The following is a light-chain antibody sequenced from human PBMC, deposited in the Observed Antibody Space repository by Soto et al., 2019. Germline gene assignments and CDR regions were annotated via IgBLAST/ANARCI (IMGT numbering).Light chain of an antibody. CDR2: GAS. CDR1: QDISNY. V-gene: IGKV1-17*03. CDR3: LQHKSHPLT. J-gene: IGKJ4*01. Sequence: DIMMTQSPSAMSASVGDRVTITCRASQDISNYLAWFQQKPGKIPKRLIHGASSLHSGVPSRFSGSGSGTEFTLTISSLQSEDFATYYCLQHKSHPLTFGGGTKGDIK.